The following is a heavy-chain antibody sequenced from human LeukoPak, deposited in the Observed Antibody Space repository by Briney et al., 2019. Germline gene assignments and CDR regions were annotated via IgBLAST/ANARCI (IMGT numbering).Heavy chain of an antibody. CDR2: ISGSGGST. V-gene: IGHV3-23*01. CDR1: GFTFSSYA. D-gene: IGHD3-22*01. Sequence: PGGSLRLSCAASGFTFSSYAMSWVRQAPGKGLEWVSAISGSGGSTYYADAVKGRFTISRDNSTNTLYLQMNSLRAEDTAVYYCAKGGYYYDSSGYYYPDAFDIWGQGTMVTVSS. CDR3: AKGGYYYDSSGYYYPDAFDI. J-gene: IGHJ3*02.